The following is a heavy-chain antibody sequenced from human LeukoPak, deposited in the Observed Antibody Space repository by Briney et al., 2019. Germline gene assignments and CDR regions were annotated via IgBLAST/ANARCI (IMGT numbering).Heavy chain of an antibody. Sequence: PGGSLRLSCAASGFTFSSYGMHWVRQAPGKGLEWVAFIRYDGNDKYYADSVKGRFTISRDNSKNTLYLQMNSLRAEDTAVYYCAKAHVQWELLRYYFDYWGQGTLVTVSS. CDR1: GFTFSSYG. V-gene: IGHV3-30*02. J-gene: IGHJ4*02. CDR2: IRYDGNDK. D-gene: IGHD1-26*01. CDR3: AKAHVQWELLRYYFDY.